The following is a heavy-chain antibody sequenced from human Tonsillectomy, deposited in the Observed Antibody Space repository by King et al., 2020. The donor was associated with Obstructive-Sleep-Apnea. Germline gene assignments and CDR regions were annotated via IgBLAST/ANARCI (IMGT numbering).Heavy chain of an antibody. V-gene: IGHV4-59*01. Sequence: PLQESGPGLVKPSQTLSLTCTVSGASISSYYWSWIRQTPGKGLEWIGYIYNTGNTKYNPSFKSRVTISVDTSKNQLSLKLSSVTAADTAVYYCARDRSSGRSWFDPWGQGTLVTVSS. CDR1: GASISSYY. CDR3: ARDRSSGRSWFDP. CDR2: IYNTGNT. J-gene: IGHJ5*02. D-gene: IGHD6-19*01.